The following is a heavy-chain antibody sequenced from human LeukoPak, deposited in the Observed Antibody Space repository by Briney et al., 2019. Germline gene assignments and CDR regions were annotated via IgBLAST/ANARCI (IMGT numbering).Heavy chain of an antibody. CDR2: INPKSGGT. J-gene: IGHJ4*02. D-gene: IGHD5-18*01. CDR1: GYTFTDYY. V-gene: IGHV1-2*02. CDR3: VRGGYNYGVDY. Sequence: ASVKVSCKASGYTFTDYYMHWVRQAPGQGLEWMGWINPKSGGTNYAQRFQGRVTMTRDTSISSAYMGLSRLRSDDAAVYYCVRGGYNYGVDYWGQGTLVTVSS.